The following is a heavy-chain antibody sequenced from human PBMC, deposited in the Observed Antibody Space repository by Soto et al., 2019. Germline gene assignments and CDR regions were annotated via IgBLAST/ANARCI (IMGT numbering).Heavy chain of an antibody. CDR2: INSDGSST. Sequence: EVQLVESGGGLVQPGGSLRLSCAASGFTFSSYWMHWVRQAPGTGLVWVSRINSDGSSTSYADSVKGRFTISRDDAKNTLYLQMNSLSAEDTAVYYCARGGVCRYCSRTSCYTFVSDYWGQGTLVTFSS. D-gene: IGHD2-2*02. CDR3: ARGGVCRYCSRTSCYTFVSDY. V-gene: IGHV3-74*01. CDR1: GFTFSSYW. J-gene: IGHJ4*02.